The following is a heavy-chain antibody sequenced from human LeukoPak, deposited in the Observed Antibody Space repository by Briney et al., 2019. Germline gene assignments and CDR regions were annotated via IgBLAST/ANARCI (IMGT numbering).Heavy chain of an antibody. D-gene: IGHD3-3*01. CDR1: GGSISGSNHF. V-gene: IGHV4-39*07. CDR2: IYYNGNT. J-gene: IGHJ3*01. Sequence: SETLSLTCAVSGGSISGSNHFWGWIRQPPGKGLEWIGNIYYNGNTHYNPSLKSRVTISVDTSKNQFSLKLTSVTAADTAVYYCARDLGYDDFWSGYYTQYDAFDVWGQGTQLTVSS. CDR3: ARDLGYDDFWSGYYTQYDAFDV.